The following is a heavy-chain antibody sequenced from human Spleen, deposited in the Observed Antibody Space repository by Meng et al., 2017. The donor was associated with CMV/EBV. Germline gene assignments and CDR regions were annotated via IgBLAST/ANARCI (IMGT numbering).Heavy chain of an antibody. Sequence: GESLKISCAASGFTLSDYYIIWIRQAPGKGLEWVSYVTNSDNSIYYADSVRGRFTISRDIANNSLHLQMNSLRAEDTAFYYCARDTFDSRGYFSPWGQGTLVTSPQ. D-gene: IGHD3-22*01. CDR1: GFTLSDYY. CDR2: VTNSDNSI. V-gene: IGHV3-11*01. CDR3: ARDTFDSRGYFSP. J-gene: IGHJ5*02.